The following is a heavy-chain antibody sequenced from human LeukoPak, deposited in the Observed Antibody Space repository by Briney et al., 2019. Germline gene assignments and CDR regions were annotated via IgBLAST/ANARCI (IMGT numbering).Heavy chain of an antibody. CDR1: GFSFSSYW. D-gene: IGHD1-26*01. CDR2: INTDGSST. V-gene: IGHV3-74*01. Sequence: GGSLRLSCAASGFSFSSYWMHWVRQAPGKGLVWVSRINTDGSSTNYADSVKGRFTISRGNAKNTLYLQMNSLRAEDTAVYYCARVIMGASNWFDPWGQGTLVTVSS. CDR3: ARVIMGASNWFDP. J-gene: IGHJ5*02.